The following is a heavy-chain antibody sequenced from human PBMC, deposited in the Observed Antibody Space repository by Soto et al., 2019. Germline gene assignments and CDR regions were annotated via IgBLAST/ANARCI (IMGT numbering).Heavy chain of an antibody. CDR3: ARVSYSSSARYYYYGMDV. CDR2: ISNSGST. Sequence: QVQLQESGPGLVKPSQTLSLTCTVPGGSISSGDYYWSWIRQHPGKGLGWIGHISNSGSTNYNPSLKSRVTTSVATSKNQSSRKLNAVTAADTAVYYCARVSYSSSARYYYYGMDVWGQGTTVTVSS. CDR1: GGSISSGDYY. V-gene: IGHV4-31*03. D-gene: IGHD6-6*01. J-gene: IGHJ6*02.